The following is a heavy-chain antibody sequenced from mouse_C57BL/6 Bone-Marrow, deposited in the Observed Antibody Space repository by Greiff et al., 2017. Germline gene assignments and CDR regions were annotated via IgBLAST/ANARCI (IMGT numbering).Heavy chain of an antibody. J-gene: IGHJ1*03. CDR3: AGDGNYSGSPHWYFDV. Sequence: EVQLVESGGGLVKPGGSLKLSCAASGFTFSSYAMSWVRQTPEKRLEWVATISDGGSYTYYPDNVKGRFTISRDNAKNNLYLQMSHLKSEDTAMYYCAGDGNYSGSPHWYFDVWGTGTTVTVSS. V-gene: IGHV5-4*01. CDR1: GFTFSSYA. CDR2: ISDGGSYT. D-gene: IGHD1-1*01.